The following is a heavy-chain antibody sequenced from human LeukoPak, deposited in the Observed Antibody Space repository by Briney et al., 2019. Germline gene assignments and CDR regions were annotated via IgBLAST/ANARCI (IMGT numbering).Heavy chain of an antibody. D-gene: IGHD4-11*01. V-gene: IGHV1-2*06. J-gene: IGHJ4*02. CDR2: INPNSGGT. CDR3: ARPTKHDYSKPLDY. CDR1: GYTFTGYY. Sequence: ASVKVSCKASGYTFTGYYMNWVRQAPGQGLEWMGRINPNSGGTNYAQKFQGRVTMTRDTSISTTYMELSRLRSDDTAVYYCARPTKHDYSKPLDYWGQGTLVTVSS.